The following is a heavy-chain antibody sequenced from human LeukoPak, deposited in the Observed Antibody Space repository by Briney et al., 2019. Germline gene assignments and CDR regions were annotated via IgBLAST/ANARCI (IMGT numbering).Heavy chain of an antibody. D-gene: IGHD4-11*01. Sequence: GSAVNVSCKASGGTFSNYAISWVRQAPGQGLDRMGRIIPMFGTTNYPQNFQGRVTITTDESTSTAYMEVSSLRIKDTAVYYCASVTVTTWAPDGHMDVWGKGTTVTVSS. CDR2: IIPMFGTT. V-gene: IGHV1-69*05. CDR3: ASVTVTTWAPDGHMDV. CDR1: GGTFSNYA. J-gene: IGHJ6*03.